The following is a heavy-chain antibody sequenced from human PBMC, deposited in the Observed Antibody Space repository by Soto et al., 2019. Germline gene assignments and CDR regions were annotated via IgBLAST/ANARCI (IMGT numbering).Heavy chain of an antibody. CDR3: ARETPVNWFDP. CDR1: GGSISSADYY. J-gene: IGHJ5*02. Sequence: PSETLSLTCTVSGGSISSADYYWSWIRQSPGKGLEWIGYIYYSGSTYYNPSLKSRITISLDTSKNQFSLKLSSVTAADTAVYYCARETPVNWFDPWGQGTLVTVSS. CDR2: IYYSGST. V-gene: IGHV4-30-4*01.